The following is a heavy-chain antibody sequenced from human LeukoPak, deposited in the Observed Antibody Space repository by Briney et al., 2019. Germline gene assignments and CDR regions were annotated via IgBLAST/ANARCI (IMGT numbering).Heavy chain of an antibody. CDR3: ASVSSGDYANNWFDP. D-gene: IGHD4-17*01. CDR2: IYTSGST. V-gene: IGHV4-4*09. Sequence: SETLSLTCTVSGGSISSYYWSWIRQPPGKGLEWIGYIYTSGSTNYNPSLKSRVTISVDTSKNQFSLKLSSVTAADTAVYYCASVSSGDYANNWFDPWGQGTLVTVSS. J-gene: IGHJ5*02. CDR1: GGSISSYY.